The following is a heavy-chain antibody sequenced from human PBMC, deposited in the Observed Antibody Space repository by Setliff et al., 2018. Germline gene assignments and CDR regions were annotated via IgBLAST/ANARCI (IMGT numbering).Heavy chain of an antibody. V-gene: IGHV4-4*08. CDR3: AREGFYCTNGVCYRPFDY. Sequence: SCTVSGDSIINYYWSWIRQPPGKGLEWIGDIYSSGNTNYNPSLKSRVTISVDTSKNQFSLNLTSVTAADTAVYYCAREGFYCTNGVCYRPFDYWGQGTLVTVSS. D-gene: IGHD2-8*01. CDR1: GDSIINYY. CDR2: IYSSGNT. J-gene: IGHJ4*02.